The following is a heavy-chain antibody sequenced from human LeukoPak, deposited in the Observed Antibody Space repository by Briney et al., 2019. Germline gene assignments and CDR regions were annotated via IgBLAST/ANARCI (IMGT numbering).Heavy chain of an antibody. CDR3: ARDPGGGYKDDALDI. V-gene: IGHV4-34*01. D-gene: IGHD3-16*01. J-gene: IGHJ3*02. CDR1: GGSFSPYW. Sequence: SETLSLTCAVYGGSFSPYWWSWIRQPPGKGLEWIGEINHSGSTNYNPSLKSRVTISVDKSKDQFSLKLSSVTAADTAVYYCARDPGGGYKDDALDIWGQGTMVTVSS. CDR2: INHSGST.